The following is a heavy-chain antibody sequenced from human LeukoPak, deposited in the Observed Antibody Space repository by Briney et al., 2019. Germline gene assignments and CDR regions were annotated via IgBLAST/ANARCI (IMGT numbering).Heavy chain of an antibody. CDR1: GYTFTGCY. J-gene: IGHJ6*03. D-gene: IGHD2-15*01. CDR2: INPNSGGT. V-gene: IGHV1-2*02. CDR3: ARRYCSGGSCYPNTYYMDV. Sequence: ASVKVSCKASGYTFTGCYMHWVRQAPGQGLEWMGWINPNSGGTNYAQKLQGRVTMTTDTSTSTAYMELRSLGSDDTAVYYCARRYCSGGSCYPNTYYMDVWGKGTTVTVSS.